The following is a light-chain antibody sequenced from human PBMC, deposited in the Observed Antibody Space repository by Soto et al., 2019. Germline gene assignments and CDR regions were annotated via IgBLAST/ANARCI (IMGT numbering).Light chain of an antibody. V-gene: IGKV1-5*01. CDR2: DAS. J-gene: IGKJ1*01. Sequence: IQMTQSPSTLSASVGDRVTFTCRASQSISTWLAWYQQKPGKAPKLLIYDASSLESGVPSRFSGSGSGTDFTLTISSLQPEDVATYYCQKYDRAPTFGPGTKVDI. CDR1: QSISTW. CDR3: QKYDRAPT.